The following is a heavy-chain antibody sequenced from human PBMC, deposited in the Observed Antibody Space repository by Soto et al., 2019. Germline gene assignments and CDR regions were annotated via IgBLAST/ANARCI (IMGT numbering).Heavy chain of an antibody. CDR2: VYYSGST. D-gene: IGHD3-22*01. J-gene: IGHJ3*02. Sequence: SETLSLTCTVSGASISSSYWSWIRQSPEKGLEWIGYVYYSGSTNHNPSLKSRVTISVDTSKNQFSLKLNSVTAADTAVYYCARGYYDSSGQSNTFDIWGQGTMVTVSS. V-gene: IGHV4-59*01. CDR3: ARGYYDSSGQSNTFDI. CDR1: GASISSSY.